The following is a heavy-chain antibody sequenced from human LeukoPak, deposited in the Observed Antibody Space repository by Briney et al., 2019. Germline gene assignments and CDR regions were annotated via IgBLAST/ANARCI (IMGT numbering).Heavy chain of an antibody. D-gene: IGHD3-10*01. V-gene: IGHV3-23*01. J-gene: IGHJ4*02. CDR3: AKDPSRLLWFGGEYYFDY. CDR1: GFSFSSYG. Sequence: GSLRLSCAASGFSFSSYGMSWVRQAPGKGLEWVSAISGSGGSTYYADSVKGRFTISRDNSKNTLYLQMNGLRAEDTAVYYCAKDPSRLLWFGGEYYFDYWGQGTLVTVSS. CDR2: ISGSGGST.